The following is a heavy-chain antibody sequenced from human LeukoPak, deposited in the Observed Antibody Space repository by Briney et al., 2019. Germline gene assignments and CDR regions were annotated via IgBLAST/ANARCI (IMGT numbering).Heavy chain of an antibody. D-gene: IGHD5-24*01. Sequence: KPSETLSLTCTVSGGFISSNHYYWGWIRQPPGKGLEWIGSVYYSGSTYYNPSLKGRVTISVDSSKNQFSLKLSSVTAADTAVYYCARDGEMATIENYFEYWGQGTLVTVSS. V-gene: IGHV4-39*07. CDR1: GGFISSNHYY. CDR2: VYYSGST. J-gene: IGHJ4*02. CDR3: ARDGEMATIENYFEY.